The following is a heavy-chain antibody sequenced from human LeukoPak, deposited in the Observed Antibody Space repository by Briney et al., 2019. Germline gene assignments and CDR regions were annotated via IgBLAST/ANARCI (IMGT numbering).Heavy chain of an antibody. D-gene: IGHD4-17*01. CDR1: GYTFTSYG. J-gene: IGHJ3*02. V-gene: IGHV1-18*01. CDR2: ISAYNGNT. Sequence: EASVKVSCKASGYTFTSYGISWVRQAPGQGLEWMGWISAYNGNTIYAQKLQGRVTMTTDTSTSTAYMELRSLRSDDTAVYYCAREGPHDYGDYGAAFDIWGQGTMVTVSS. CDR3: AREGPHDYGDYGAAFDI.